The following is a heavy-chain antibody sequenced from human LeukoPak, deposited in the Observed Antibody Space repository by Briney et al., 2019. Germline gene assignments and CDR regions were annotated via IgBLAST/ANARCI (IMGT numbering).Heavy chain of an antibody. CDR2: IYTSGST. V-gene: IGHV4-61*02. D-gene: IGHD6-6*01. Sequence: SETLSLTCTVSGGSISSGSYYWSWIRQPAGKGLEWIGRIYTSGSTNYNPSLKSRVTISVDTSKNQFSLKLSSVTAADTAVYYCARVSVAGHFDYWGQGTLVTVSS. J-gene: IGHJ4*02. CDR1: GGSISSGSYY. CDR3: ARVSVAGHFDY.